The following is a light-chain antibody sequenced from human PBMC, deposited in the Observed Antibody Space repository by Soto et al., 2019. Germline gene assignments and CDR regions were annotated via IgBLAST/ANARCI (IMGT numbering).Light chain of an antibody. CDR2: AAS. Sequence: DIQMTQSPSSLSASVGDRVTITCRASQSISSYLNWYQQKPGKAPKLLIYAASSLQSGVPSRFSGSGSGTDFTLTISSLQPEDFATYYCQQSYSTLWPTVGQGTKVELK. CDR3: QQSYSTLWPT. CDR1: QSISSY. V-gene: IGKV1-39*01. J-gene: IGKJ1*01.